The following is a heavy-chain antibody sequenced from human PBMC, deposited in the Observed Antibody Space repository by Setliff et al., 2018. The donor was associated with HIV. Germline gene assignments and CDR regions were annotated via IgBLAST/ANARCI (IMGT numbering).Heavy chain of an antibody. CDR3: AAGLHYYDSTGYPLTFDY. V-gene: IGHV4-39*01. Sequence: SETLSLTCSVSGGSVSSGSYYWGWIRQPPGKGLEWIGTLYFTGSTYYNPSLKSRVTISVDTSKNQFSLKLGSVTAADTAVYYCAAGLHYYDSTGYPLTFDYWGQGALVTVSS. D-gene: IGHD3-22*01. CDR2: LYFTGST. J-gene: IGHJ4*02. CDR1: GGSVSSGSYY.